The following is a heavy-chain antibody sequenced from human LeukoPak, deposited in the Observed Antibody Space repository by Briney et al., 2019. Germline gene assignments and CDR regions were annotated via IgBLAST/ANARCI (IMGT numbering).Heavy chain of an antibody. CDR1: GFTFTTYW. CDR3: SKGGAAGTHFFDY. Sequence: PGGSLRLSCAASGFTFTTYWIHWVRQAPGKGLVWVSTITGSGGTTYYAASVRGRFTISRDNSKNTLSLQMNSLRAEDTAVYYCSKGGAAGTHFFDYWGQGTLVTVSS. V-gene: IGHV3-23*01. J-gene: IGHJ4*02. D-gene: IGHD6-19*01. CDR2: ITGSGGTT.